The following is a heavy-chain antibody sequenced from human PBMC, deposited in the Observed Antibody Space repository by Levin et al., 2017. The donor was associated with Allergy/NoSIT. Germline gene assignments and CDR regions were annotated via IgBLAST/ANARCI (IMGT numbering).Heavy chain of an antibody. J-gene: IGHJ6*02. D-gene: IGHD2-21*02. CDR2: ISGSGGGT. Sequence: GESLKISCAASGFTFSSYAMTWVRQAPGKGLEWVSAISGSGGGTYYADSVKGRFTISRDNSKNTLYLQMNSLRAEDTAVYYCAKAARLAYCGGDCVGGPMDVWGQGTTVTVSS. CDR1: GFTFSSYA. CDR3: AKAARLAYCGGDCVGGPMDV. V-gene: IGHV3-23*01.